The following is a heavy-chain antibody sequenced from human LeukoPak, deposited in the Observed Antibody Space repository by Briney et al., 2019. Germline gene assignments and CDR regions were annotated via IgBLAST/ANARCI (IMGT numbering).Heavy chain of an antibody. J-gene: IGHJ4*02. Sequence: PGGSLRLSCAASGFTFSSYAMSWVRQAPGKGLEWVSAISGSGGSTYYADSVKGRFTISGDNYKNTLYLQMNSLRAEDTAVYYCAKVDGITIFEVFDYWGQGTLVTVSS. CDR2: ISGSGGST. D-gene: IGHD3-3*01. CDR3: AKVDGITIFEVFDY. CDR1: GFTFSSYA. V-gene: IGHV3-23*01.